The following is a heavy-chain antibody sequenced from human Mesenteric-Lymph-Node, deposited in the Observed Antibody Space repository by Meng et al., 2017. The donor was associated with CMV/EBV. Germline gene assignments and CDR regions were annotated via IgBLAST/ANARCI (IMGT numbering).Heavy chain of an antibody. D-gene: IGHD2-2*01. J-gene: IGHJ4*01. V-gene: IGHV3-30*04. Sequence: LSCAASGFNFTSYAIHWVRQAPGKGLEWMAVISYDGSYKYYADSVEGRFTISRDNSKNTVYLQMNSLISEDTAVYYCARDLPAGIDYWGQGTLVTVSS. CDR3: ARDLPAGIDY. CDR2: ISYDGSYK. CDR1: GFNFTSYA.